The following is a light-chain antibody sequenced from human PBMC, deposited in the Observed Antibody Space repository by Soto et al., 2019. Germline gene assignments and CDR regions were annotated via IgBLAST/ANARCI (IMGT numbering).Light chain of an antibody. Sequence: IVVTQSPATLSVSPGDRATLSFRASKNIGSNLAWYQQPPVQAPRLLIYAASSRATGIPARFSGSGSGTEFTLTISSLQSAAFAVYYCQQYDNWPQTFGLGTKVDVK. V-gene: IGKV3-15*01. CDR2: AAS. CDR1: KNIGSN. J-gene: IGKJ1*01. CDR3: QQYDNWPQT.